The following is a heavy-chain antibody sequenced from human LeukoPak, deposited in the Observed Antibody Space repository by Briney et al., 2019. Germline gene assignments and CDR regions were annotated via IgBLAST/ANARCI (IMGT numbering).Heavy chain of an antibody. D-gene: IGHD3-22*01. J-gene: IGHJ4*02. Sequence: GTSLRLSCAASGFTFSNYGMHWVRQAPGKGLEWVAGIWYDGGYKYYADSVEGRFTISRDNSKKTLFLQMDSLRAEDTAIYYCARNYYDSSGYQESTFNYWGQGTLVTVSS. V-gene: IGHV3-33*01. CDR1: GFTFSNYG. CDR3: ARNYYDSSGYQESTFNY. CDR2: IWYDGGYK.